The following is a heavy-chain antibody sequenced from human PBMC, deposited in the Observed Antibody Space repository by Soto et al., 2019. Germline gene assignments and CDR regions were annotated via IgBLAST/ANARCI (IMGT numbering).Heavy chain of an antibody. Sequence: GGSLRLSCAASGFTFSSYSMNWVRQAPGKGLEWVSYISSSSSNIYYADSVKGRFTISRDNAKNSLYLQMNSLRDEDTAVYYCARVSNYYDSSGYPDYWGQGTLVTVSS. D-gene: IGHD3-22*01. CDR2: ISSSSSNI. CDR1: GFTFSSYS. V-gene: IGHV3-48*02. J-gene: IGHJ4*02. CDR3: ARVSNYYDSSGYPDY.